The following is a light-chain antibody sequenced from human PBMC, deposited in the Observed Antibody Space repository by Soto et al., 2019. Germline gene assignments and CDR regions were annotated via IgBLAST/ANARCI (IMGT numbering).Light chain of an antibody. CDR1: QAISTY. CDR2: AAS. V-gene: IGKV1-8*01. Sequence: AIRMTQSPSSFSASTGDRVTITCRASQAISTYVAWYQQKPGKAPQFLIYAASTLQGGVPSRFSGSGSGTDLTLTISSLQSEDFATYYCQQYHSYPLTFGGGTKVEIK. J-gene: IGKJ4*01. CDR3: QQYHSYPLT.